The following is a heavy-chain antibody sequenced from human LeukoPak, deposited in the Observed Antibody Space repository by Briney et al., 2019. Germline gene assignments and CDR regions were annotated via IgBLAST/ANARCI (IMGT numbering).Heavy chain of an antibody. CDR2: ISYDGSNK. CDR3: AKDRGSSWKDHFDY. V-gene: IGHV3-30*18. CDR1: GFTFSSYG. D-gene: IGHD6-13*01. Sequence: PGRSLRLSCAASGFTFSSYGMHWVRQAPGKGLEWVAVISYDGSNKYYADSVKGRFTISRDNSKNTLYLQMNSLRAEDTAVYYCAKDRGSSWKDHFDYWGQGTLVTVSS. J-gene: IGHJ4*02.